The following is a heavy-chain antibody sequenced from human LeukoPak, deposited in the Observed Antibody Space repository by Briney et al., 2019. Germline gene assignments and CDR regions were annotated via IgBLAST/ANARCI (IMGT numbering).Heavy chain of an antibody. D-gene: IGHD3-3*01. CDR1: GGTFSSYA. CDR2: IIPIFGTA. V-gene: IGHV1-69*01. CDR3: RGVLRFLEWSEVDY. J-gene: IGHJ4*02. Sequence: ASVKVSCKASGGTFSSYAISWVRQAPGQGLEWMGGIIPIFGTANYAQKFQGRVTITADESTSTAYMELSSLRSEDTAVYYCRGVLRFLEWSEVDYWGQGTLVTVSS.